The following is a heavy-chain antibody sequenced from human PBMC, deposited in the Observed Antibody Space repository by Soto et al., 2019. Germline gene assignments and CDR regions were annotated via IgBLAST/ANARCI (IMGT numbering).Heavy chain of an antibody. CDR2: INHSGST. CDR3: ARSLGIWYFDL. J-gene: IGHJ2*01. D-gene: IGHD7-27*01. V-gene: IGHV4-34*01. Sequence: SETLSLTCAVYGGSFSGYYWSWIRQPPGKGLEWIGEINHSGSTNYNPSLKSRVTISVDTSKNQFSLKLSSVTAADTAVYYCARSLGIWYFDLWGRGTPVTVSS. CDR1: GGSFSGYY.